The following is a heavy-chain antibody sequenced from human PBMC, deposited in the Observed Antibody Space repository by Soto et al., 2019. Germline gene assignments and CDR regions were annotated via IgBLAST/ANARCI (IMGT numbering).Heavy chain of an antibody. CDR3: ARGYSSGPDY. CDR1: GFTFSNHW. CDR2: INSDGSTT. J-gene: IGHJ4*02. Sequence: EVQLVESGGGLVQPGGSQRLSCAASGFTFSNHWMHWVRQAPGKGLVWVSRINSDGSTTTYADSVKGRFTIFRHNAKNTLYLQLNSLRAEDTALYYCARGYSSGPDYWGQGTLVTVSS. D-gene: IGHD3-22*01. V-gene: IGHV3-74*01.